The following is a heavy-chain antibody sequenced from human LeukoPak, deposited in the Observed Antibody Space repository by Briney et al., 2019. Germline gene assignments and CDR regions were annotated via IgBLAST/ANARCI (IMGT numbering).Heavy chain of an antibody. V-gene: IGHV3-53*01. CDR3: ASGTSVTTLDY. CDR2: TYSDGST. D-gene: IGHD4-17*01. CDR1: GFTVSRNY. Sequence: GGSLRLSCAASGFTVSRNYMSWVRQAPGKGLESVSITYSDGSTYYADSVKGRFTISRDNSKDTLYLQMNSLRAEDTAVYYCASGTSVTTLDYWGQGTLVTVSS. J-gene: IGHJ4*02.